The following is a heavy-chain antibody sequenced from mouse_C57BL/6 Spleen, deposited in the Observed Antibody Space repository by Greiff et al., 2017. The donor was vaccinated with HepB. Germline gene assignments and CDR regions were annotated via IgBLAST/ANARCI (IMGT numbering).Heavy chain of an antibody. Sequence: QVQLQQPGAELVKPGASVKLSCKASGYTFTSYWMPWVKQRPGQGLEWIGMIHPNSGSTNYNEKFKSKATLTVDKSSSTAYMQLSSLTSEDSAVYYCACTGHYGSTPYAMDYWGQGTSVTVSS. CDR1: GYTFTSYW. CDR2: IHPNSGST. V-gene: IGHV1-64*01. J-gene: IGHJ4*01. D-gene: IGHD1-1*01. CDR3: ACTGHYGSTPYAMDY.